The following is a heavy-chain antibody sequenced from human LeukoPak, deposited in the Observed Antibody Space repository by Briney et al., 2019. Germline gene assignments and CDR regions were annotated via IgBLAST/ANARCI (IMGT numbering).Heavy chain of an antibody. D-gene: IGHD5-12*01. Sequence: SETLSLTCTVSGGSISSSSYYWGWIRQPPGKGLEWIGSIYYSGSTYYNPSLKSRVTISVDTSKNQFSLKLSSVTAADTAVYYCARVSGYSREPAEGYWGQGTLVTVSS. CDR1: GGSISSSSYY. J-gene: IGHJ4*02. CDR3: ARVSGYSREPAEGY. CDR2: IYYSGST. V-gene: IGHV4-39*01.